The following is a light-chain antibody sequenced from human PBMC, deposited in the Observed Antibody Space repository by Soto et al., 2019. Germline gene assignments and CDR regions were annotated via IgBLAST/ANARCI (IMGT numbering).Light chain of an antibody. V-gene: IGKV3D-20*02. CDR2: GGT. Sequence: EVVLTQSPATLSLSPGERATLSCRASQTVSSGHLAWYQQKPGQAPRLLISGGTSRATGIPDRFSGSGSGTDFTLTVSRLEPEDFAVYYCQQRSDWPPWTFGQGTKVEIK. CDR3: QQRSDWPPWT. CDR1: QTVSSGH. J-gene: IGKJ1*01.